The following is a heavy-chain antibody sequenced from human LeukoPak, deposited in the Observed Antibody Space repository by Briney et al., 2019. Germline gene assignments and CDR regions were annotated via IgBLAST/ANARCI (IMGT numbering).Heavy chain of an antibody. CDR2: IIPILGIA. CDR1: GGTLSSYA. V-gene: IGHV1-69*04. D-gene: IGHD5-18*01. J-gene: IGHJ6*02. CDR3: ARDEDTAMVRGYYYYGMDV. Sequence: ASVKVSFKASGGTLSSYAISWVRQAPGQGLECMGRIIPILGIANYAQKFQGRVTITADKSTSTAYMELSSLRSEDTAVYYCARDEDTAMVRGYYYYGMDVWGQGTTVTVSS.